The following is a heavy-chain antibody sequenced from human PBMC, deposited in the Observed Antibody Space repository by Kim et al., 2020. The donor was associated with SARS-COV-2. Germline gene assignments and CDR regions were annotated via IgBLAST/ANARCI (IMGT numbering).Heavy chain of an antibody. Sequence: ASVKVSCKASGYTFTSYAMHWVRQAPGQRLEWMGWINAGNGNTKYSQKFQGRVTITRDTSASTAYMELSSLRSEDTAVYYCARDRRTLKYGSGSYYKGYNWFDPWGQGTLVTVSS. CDR2: INAGNGNT. V-gene: IGHV1-3*01. J-gene: IGHJ5*02. CDR1: GYTFTSYA. CDR3: ARDRRTLKYGSGSYYKGYNWFDP. D-gene: IGHD3-10*01.